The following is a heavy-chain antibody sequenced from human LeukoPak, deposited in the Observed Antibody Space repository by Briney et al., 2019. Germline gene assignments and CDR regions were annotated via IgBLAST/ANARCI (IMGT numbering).Heavy chain of an antibody. CDR1: CGSISGYY. V-gene: IGHV4-4*09. D-gene: IGHD6-6*01. CDR3: ARHGGYSSSAAY. Sequence: AETLSLTCTVSCGSISGYYWSWIRQPRGKGLEGIGYIYTTGTTNYNPSLKSLVTISVDPYKTQFSLKLNSVTAADTAVYYCARHGGYSSSAAYWGQGALVTVSS. J-gene: IGHJ4*02. CDR2: IYTTGTT.